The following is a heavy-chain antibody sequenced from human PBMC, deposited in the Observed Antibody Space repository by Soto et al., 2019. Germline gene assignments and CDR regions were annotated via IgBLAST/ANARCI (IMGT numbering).Heavy chain of an antibody. D-gene: IGHD3-3*01. CDR1: GGSVSSGSYY. CDR2: IYYSGST. Sequence: NPSETLSLTCTVSGGSVSSGSYYWSWIRQPPGKGLEWIGYIYYSGSTNYNPSLKSRVTISVDTSKNQFSLRLSSVTAADTAVYYCASLLHWRYYDFWSGYPNWFDPWGQGTLVTVSS. V-gene: IGHV4-61*01. J-gene: IGHJ5*02. CDR3: ASLLHWRYYDFWSGYPNWFDP.